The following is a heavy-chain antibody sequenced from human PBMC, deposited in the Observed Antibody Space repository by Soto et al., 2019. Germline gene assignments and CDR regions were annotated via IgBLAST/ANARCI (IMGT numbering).Heavy chain of an antibody. CDR3: AKHEGYCSTTTCSNFDY. CDR1: GFTFTSYW. V-gene: IGHV5-51*01. Sequence: GESLKIACKGSGFTFTSYWIAWVRQMPGKGLEWMGIIYPGDSDSSYSPSFQGQVTISADKSINTAYLHWSSLKASDTAIYYCAKHEGYCSTTTCSNFDYWGQGTLVTVSS. J-gene: IGHJ4*02. CDR2: IYPGDSDS. D-gene: IGHD2-2*01.